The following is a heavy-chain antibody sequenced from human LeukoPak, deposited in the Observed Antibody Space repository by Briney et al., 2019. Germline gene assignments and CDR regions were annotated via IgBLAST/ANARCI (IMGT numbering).Heavy chain of an antibody. CDR1: GYSISSGYY. Sequence: KPSETLSLTCAVSGYSISSGYYWGGIRQPPGKGLEWIGRIYHSGSTYYNPSLKSRVTISVDTSKNQFSLKLSSVTAADTAVYYCPRHILRPRYYDFWSGYSNWFDPWGQGTLVTVSS. D-gene: IGHD3-3*01. CDR2: IYHSGST. J-gene: IGHJ5*02. V-gene: IGHV4-38-2*01. CDR3: PRHILRPRYYDFWSGYSNWFDP.